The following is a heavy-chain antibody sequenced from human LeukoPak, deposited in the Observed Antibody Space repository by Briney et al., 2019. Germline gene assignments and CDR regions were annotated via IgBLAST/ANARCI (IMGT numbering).Heavy chain of an antibody. CDR1: GGSISSSRYY. CDR3: AREGRVAVAGPFDY. V-gene: IGHV4-39*02. J-gene: IGHJ4*02. D-gene: IGHD6-19*01. CDR2: IYYSGST. Sequence: SETLSLTCTISGGSISSSRYYWGWIRQPPGKGLEWIGSIYYSGSTYYNPSLKSRVTISVDTSKNQFSLQLNTVTPEDTAVYYCAREGRVAVAGPFDYWGQGTLVTVSS.